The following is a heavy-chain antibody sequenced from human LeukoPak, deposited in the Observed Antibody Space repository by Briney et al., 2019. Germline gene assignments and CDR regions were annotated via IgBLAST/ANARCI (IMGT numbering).Heavy chain of an antibody. CDR1: GGSIGRSNYY. CDR3: ARVGIVGATFDY. D-gene: IGHD1-26*01. J-gene: IGHJ4*02. CDR2: IYYSGST. Sequence: SETLSLTCSVSGGSIGRSNYYWGWIRQPPGKGLEWIGSIYYSGSTYYNPSLKSRVTISVDTSKNQFSLKLSSVTAADTAVYYCARVGIVGATFDYWGQGTLVTVSS. V-gene: IGHV4-39*07.